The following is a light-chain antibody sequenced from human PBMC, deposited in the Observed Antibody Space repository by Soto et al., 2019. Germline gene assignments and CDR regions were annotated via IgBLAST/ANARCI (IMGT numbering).Light chain of an antibody. CDR2: SNN. Sequence: QSVLTQPPSVSAAPGQRVTISCTGTSSKIGAGFDVHWYQQLPGTVPKLLIYSNNNRPSGVSDRFSGSKSGTSASLAITGLQAEDEADYYCQSYDSSLSGYVFGTGTKLTVL. CDR3: QSYDSSLSGYV. J-gene: IGLJ1*01. V-gene: IGLV1-40*01. CDR1: SSKIGAGFD.